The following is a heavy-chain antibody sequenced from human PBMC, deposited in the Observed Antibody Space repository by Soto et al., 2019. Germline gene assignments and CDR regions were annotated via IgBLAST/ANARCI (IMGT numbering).Heavy chain of an antibody. CDR2: IDSSDSYT. CDR3: ARLAITFGGVIVTSGDY. CDR1: GYSFTSYW. Sequence: GESLKISCKGSGYSFTSYWISWVRQMPGKGLEWMGRIDSSDSYTNYSPSFQGHVTISADKSISTAYLQWSSLKASDTAMYYCARLAITFGGVIVTSGDYWGQGTLVTVSS. V-gene: IGHV5-10-1*01. D-gene: IGHD3-16*02. J-gene: IGHJ4*02.